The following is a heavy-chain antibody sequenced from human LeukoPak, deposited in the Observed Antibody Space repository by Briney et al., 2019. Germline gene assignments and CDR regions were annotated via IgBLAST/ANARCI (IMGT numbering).Heavy chain of an antibody. V-gene: IGHV4-59*01. CDR1: GGSISSYY. CDR2: IYYSGST. Sequence: SETLSLTCTVSGGSISSYYWSWIRQPPGKGLEWIGYIYYSGSTNYNPSLKSRVTIPVDTSKNQFSLKLSSVTAADTAVYYCARGNFDWYDFDYWGQGTLVTVSS. J-gene: IGHJ4*02. D-gene: IGHD3-9*01. CDR3: ARGNFDWYDFDY.